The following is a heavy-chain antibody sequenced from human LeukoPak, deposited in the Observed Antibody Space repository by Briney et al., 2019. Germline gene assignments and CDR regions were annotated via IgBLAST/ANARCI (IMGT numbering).Heavy chain of an antibody. CDR1: GGSISSYY. CDR2: IYYSGST. CDR3: ARGYSSGWQDY. V-gene: IGHV4-59*01. Sequence: SETLSLTCTVSGGSISSYYWSWIRQPPGEGLEWIGYIYYSGSTNYNPSLKSRVTISVDTSKNQFSLKLSSVTAADTAVYYCARGYSSGWQDYWGQGTLVTVSS. D-gene: IGHD6-19*01. J-gene: IGHJ4*02.